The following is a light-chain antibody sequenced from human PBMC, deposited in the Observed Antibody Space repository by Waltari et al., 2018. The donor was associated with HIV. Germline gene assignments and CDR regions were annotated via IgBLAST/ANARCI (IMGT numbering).Light chain of an antibody. CDR3: QQYDNLPLT. Sequence: DIQMTQSPSSLSASVGDIVTITCQASQDISNYLNWYQQKPGKAPKLLSYDASNLETAGPSRFGGIGAGTDSTCTISISQPEDIATYYCQQYDNLPLTVGGGTKVEIK. V-gene: IGKV1-33*01. CDR1: QDISNY. J-gene: IGKJ4*01. CDR2: DAS.